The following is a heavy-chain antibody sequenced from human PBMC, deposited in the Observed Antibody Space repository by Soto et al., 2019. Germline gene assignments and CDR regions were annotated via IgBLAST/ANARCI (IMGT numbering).Heavy chain of an antibody. V-gene: IGHV3-23*01. J-gene: IGHJ6*02. D-gene: IGHD1-1*01. CDR3: AKGVRTDHYYYYGMDV. CDR1: GFTFSSYA. Sequence: GGSLRLSCAASGFTFSSYAMSWVRQAPGKGLEWVSAISGSGGSTYYADSVKGRFTISRDNSKNTLYLQMNSLRAEDTAVYYCAKGVRTDHYYYYGMDVWGQGTTVTVSS. CDR2: ISGSGGST.